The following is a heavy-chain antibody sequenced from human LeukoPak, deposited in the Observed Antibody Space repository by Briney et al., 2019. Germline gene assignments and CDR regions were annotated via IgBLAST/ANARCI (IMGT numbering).Heavy chain of an antibody. D-gene: IGHD2-21*02. CDR1: GFTFSSYG. J-gene: IGHJ4*02. CDR3: AKDKDTPATAQPQRGYFES. CDR2: ISYDGSNE. Sequence: GRSLRLSCAASGFTFSSYGMHWVRQAPGKGLEWVAVISYDGSNEYYADSVKGRFTISRDNSKNTVDLQMNSLRVEDTAVYFCAKDKDTPATAQPQRGYFESWGQGTLVTVSS. V-gene: IGHV3-30*18.